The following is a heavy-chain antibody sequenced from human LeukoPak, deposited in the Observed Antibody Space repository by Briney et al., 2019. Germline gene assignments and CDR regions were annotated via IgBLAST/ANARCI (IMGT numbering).Heavy chain of an antibody. CDR3: AGGASSSGWYLTLSFDP. D-gene: IGHD6-19*01. Sequence: PSETLSLTCTVSGGSISSYYWSWIRQPPGKGLEWIGYIYYSGSTNHNPSLKSRVTISVDTSKNQFSLKLTSVTAADTAVYYCAGGASSSGWYLTLSFDPWGQGTLVTVSS. CDR2: IYYSGST. V-gene: IGHV4-59*01. CDR1: GGSISSYY. J-gene: IGHJ5*02.